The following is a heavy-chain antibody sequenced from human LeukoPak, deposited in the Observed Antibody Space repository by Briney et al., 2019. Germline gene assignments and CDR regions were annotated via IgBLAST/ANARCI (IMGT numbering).Heavy chain of an antibody. CDR1: GFTFSSYG. CDR3: ARGVPGIAAAGPYYMDV. V-gene: IGHV3-23*01. CDR2: ISGSGGST. J-gene: IGHJ6*03. D-gene: IGHD6-13*01. Sequence: GGSLRLSCAASGFTFSSYGMSWVRQAPGKGLEWVSAISGSGGSTYYADSVKGRFTISRDNSKNTLYLQMNSLRSEDTAVYYCARGVPGIAAAGPYYMDVWGKGTTVTVSS.